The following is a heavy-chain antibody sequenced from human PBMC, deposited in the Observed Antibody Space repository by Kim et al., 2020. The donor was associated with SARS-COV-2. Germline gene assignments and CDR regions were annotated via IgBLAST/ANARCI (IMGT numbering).Heavy chain of an antibody. CDR3: ARGPNYSPFDY. J-gene: IGHJ4*02. Sequence: YNADSLSGRFTITRDNDNKSLLLQMNSMRDEDTAVYYCARGPNYSPFDYWGQGSLVTVSS. D-gene: IGHD4-4*01. V-gene: IGHV3-48*03.